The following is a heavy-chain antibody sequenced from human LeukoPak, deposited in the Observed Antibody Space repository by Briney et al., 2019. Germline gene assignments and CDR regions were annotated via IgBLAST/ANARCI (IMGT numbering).Heavy chain of an antibody. J-gene: IGHJ4*02. CDR1: GDSFSSSSHY. Sequence: SETLSLTCTVSGDSFSSSSHYWGWLRQPPGRGLEWIGSIRNSGNTYYSPSLKSRVTISVDTSQNQFSLKLSSVTAADTAVYYCARHVYGEYGPGDYWGQGILVTVSS. V-gene: IGHV4-39*01. D-gene: IGHD4-17*01. CDR2: IRNSGNT. CDR3: ARHVYGEYGPGDY.